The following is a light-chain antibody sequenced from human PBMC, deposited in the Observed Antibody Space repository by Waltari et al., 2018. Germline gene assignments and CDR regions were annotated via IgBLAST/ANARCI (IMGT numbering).Light chain of an antibody. CDR1: QSVLYRSNNKHS. J-gene: IGKJ4*01. Sequence: DIVMTQSPDSLAVSLGERATINCKSSQSVLYRSNNKHSVAWYQQKPGQSPKLLIYWSSTRESGVPDRFSGGGSGTDFTLTISSLQADDVAIYYCQQYSSLPTFGGGTKVEI. CDR2: WSS. V-gene: IGKV4-1*01. CDR3: QQYSSLPT.